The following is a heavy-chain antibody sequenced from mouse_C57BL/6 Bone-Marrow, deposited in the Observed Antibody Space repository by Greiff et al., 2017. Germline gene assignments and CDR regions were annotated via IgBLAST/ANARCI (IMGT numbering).Heavy chain of an antibody. Sequence: EVKVVESGGGLVKPGGSLKLSCAASGFTFSDYGMHWVRQAPEKGLEWVAYISSGSSTIYYADTVKGRFPISRDNAKNTLFLQMTSLRSEDTAMYYCAREGNYDWYFDVWGTGTTVTVSS. CDR1: GFTFSDYG. D-gene: IGHD2-1*01. V-gene: IGHV5-17*01. CDR3: AREGNYDWYFDV. J-gene: IGHJ1*03. CDR2: ISSGSSTI.